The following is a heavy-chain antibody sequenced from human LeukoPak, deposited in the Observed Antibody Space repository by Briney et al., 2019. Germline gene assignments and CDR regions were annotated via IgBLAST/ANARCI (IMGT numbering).Heavy chain of an antibody. CDR2: INHSGST. CDR3: ARSHDYDSSGYSDDY. Sequence: SETLSLTCAVYGGSFSGYYWSWIRQSPQKGLEWIGEINHSGSTNYNPSLKSRVTMSVDTSKSQFSLKLSSMTAADTAVYYCARSHDYDSSGYSDDYWGHGILVTASS. V-gene: IGHV4-34*01. J-gene: IGHJ4*01. D-gene: IGHD3-22*01. CDR1: GGSFSGYY.